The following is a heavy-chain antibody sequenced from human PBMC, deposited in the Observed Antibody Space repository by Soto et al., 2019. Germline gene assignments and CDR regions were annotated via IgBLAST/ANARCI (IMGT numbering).Heavy chain of an antibody. CDR3: AREIRERRITIFGVVISGYYGMDV. CDR2: ISSSGSTI. V-gene: IGHV3-11*01. D-gene: IGHD3-3*01. CDR1: GFTFSDYY. Sequence: GGSLRLSCAASGFTFSDYYMSWIRQAPGKGLEWVSYISSSGSTIYYADSVKGRFTISRDNAKNSLYLQMNSLRAEDTAVYYCAREIRERRITIFGVVISGYYGMDVWGQGTTVTVSS. J-gene: IGHJ6*02.